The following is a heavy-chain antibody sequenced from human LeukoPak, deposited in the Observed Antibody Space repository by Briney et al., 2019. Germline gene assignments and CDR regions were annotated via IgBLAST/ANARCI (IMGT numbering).Heavy chain of an antibody. CDR3: ARARGVSTGYRPIDY. CDR2: IWYDGSNK. J-gene: IGHJ4*02. Sequence: GRSLRLSCAASGFTFSTSGMHWVRQAPGKGPEGVAVIWYDGSNKHYAESVKGRFSSSRDNSKSTLYLQMSSLRAEDTAVYYWARARGVSTGYRPIDYWGQGTLVTVSS. V-gene: IGHV3-33*01. CDR1: GFTFSTSG. D-gene: IGHD3-22*01.